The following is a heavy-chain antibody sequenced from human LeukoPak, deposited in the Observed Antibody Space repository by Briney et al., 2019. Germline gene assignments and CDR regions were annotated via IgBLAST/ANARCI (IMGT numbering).Heavy chain of an antibody. CDR1: GFTFSDYY. Sequence: GGSLRLSCAASGFTFSDYYMSWIRQDPGKGLEWVSSISSSIIYIYYADSVKGRFTISRDNAKNSLYLQMNSLRAEDTAVYYCTRDLDPAVAGTFDYWGQGTLVTVSS. V-gene: IGHV3-11*06. D-gene: IGHD6-19*01. CDR2: ISSSIIYI. J-gene: IGHJ4*02. CDR3: TRDLDPAVAGTFDY.